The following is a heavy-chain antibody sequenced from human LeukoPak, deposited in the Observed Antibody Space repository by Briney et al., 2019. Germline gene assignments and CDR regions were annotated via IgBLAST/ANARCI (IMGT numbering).Heavy chain of an antibody. CDR1: GGSISSYF. D-gene: IGHD6-13*01. CDR2: IYNSGST. V-gene: IGHV4-59*01. CDR3: ATRIAAAGTLDY. Sequence: PSETLSLTCTVSGGSISSYFWSWIRQPPGKEPECIGYIYNSGSTKYNPSLKSRVTISVDTSKNQFSLKLSSVATADTAVYYCATRIAAAGTLDYWGQGTLVTVSS. J-gene: IGHJ4*02.